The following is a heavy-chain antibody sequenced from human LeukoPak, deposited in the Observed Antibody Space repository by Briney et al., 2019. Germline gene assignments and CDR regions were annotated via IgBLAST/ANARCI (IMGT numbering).Heavy chain of an antibody. CDR1: GGSFSGYY. J-gene: IGHJ4*02. CDR3: AGSVGVGATSAYYYFDY. D-gene: IGHD1-26*01. V-gene: IGHV4-34*01. Sequence: PSETLSLTCAVYGGSFSGYYWSWIRQPPGKGLEWIGEINHSGSTNCNPSLKSRVTISVDTSKNQFSLKLSSVTAADTAVYYCAGSVGVGATSAYYYFDYWGQGTLVTVSS. CDR2: INHSGST.